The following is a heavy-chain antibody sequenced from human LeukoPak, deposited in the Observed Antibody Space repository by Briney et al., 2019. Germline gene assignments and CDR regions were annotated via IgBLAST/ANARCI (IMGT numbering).Heavy chain of an antibody. Sequence: GGSLRLSCAASGFTFSNYWMSWVRQAPGKGLEWVSSLRGNGGSTEYVDSVRGRFVISRDNSRNTLYLQMNSLRAEDTAVYYCAKSVTAAGTYAFDIWGQGTVVTVSS. V-gene: IGHV3-23*01. CDR1: GFTFSNYW. CDR3: AKSVTAAGTYAFDI. J-gene: IGHJ3*02. CDR2: LRGNGGST. D-gene: IGHD6-13*01.